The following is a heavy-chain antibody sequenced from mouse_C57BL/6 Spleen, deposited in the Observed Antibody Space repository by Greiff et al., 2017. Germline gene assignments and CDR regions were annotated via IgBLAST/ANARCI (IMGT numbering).Heavy chain of an antibody. Sequence: EVQLVESGPGLVKPSQSLSLTCSVTGYSITSGYYWNWIRQFPGNKLEWMGYISYDGSNNYNPSLKNRISITRDTSKNQFFLKLNSVTTEDTATYYCAREGDYYYAMDYWGQGTSVTVSS. CDR1: GYSITSGYY. V-gene: IGHV3-6*01. CDR2: ISYDGSN. CDR3: AREGDYYYAMDY. J-gene: IGHJ4*01.